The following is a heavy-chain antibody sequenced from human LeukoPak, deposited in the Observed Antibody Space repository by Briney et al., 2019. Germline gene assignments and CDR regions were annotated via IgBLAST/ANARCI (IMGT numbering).Heavy chain of an antibody. CDR2: ISGGGGST. D-gene: IGHD7-27*01. V-gene: IGHV3-23*01. CDR1: GFTFSSYV. CDR3: AKGNWGDC. Sequence: PGGSLRLSCAASGFTFSSYVMNWVRQAPGKGLEWVSVISGGGGSTYYADSVRGRFTIFRDNSKNTVYLQMNSLRAEDAAVYYCAKGNWGDCWGQGTLVIVSS. J-gene: IGHJ4*02.